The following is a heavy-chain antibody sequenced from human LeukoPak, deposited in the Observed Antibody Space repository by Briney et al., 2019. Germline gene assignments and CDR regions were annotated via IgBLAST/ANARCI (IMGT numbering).Heavy chain of an antibody. Sequence: GGSLSLSCEVSGFTFSDFGMHWVRQARGKGLEWLAIISYDGAYTHTSKSLKGRFTISRDNANNTLSLQMTSLRPEDTAVYYCAKEVHDHIWGRSHVNNFDPWGQGTLVTVSS. CDR1: GFTFSDFG. V-gene: IGHV3-30*18. D-gene: IGHD3-16*01. CDR3: AKEVHDHIWGRSHVNNFDP. CDR2: ISYDGAYT. J-gene: IGHJ5*02.